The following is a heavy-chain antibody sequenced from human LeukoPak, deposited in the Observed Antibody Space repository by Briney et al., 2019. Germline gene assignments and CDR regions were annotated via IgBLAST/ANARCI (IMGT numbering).Heavy chain of an antibody. CDR1: GFTFSSYW. J-gene: IGHJ5*02. Sequence: GGSLRLSCAASGFTFSSYWMHWVRQAPGPGLVWVSRINSDGSSTSYADSVKGRFTISRDNAKNTLYLQMNSLRAEDTAVYYCARTPEDYYDSSGYPPGGFDPWGQGTLVTVSS. CDR3: ARTPEDYYDSSGYPPGGFDP. D-gene: IGHD3-22*01. CDR2: INSDGSST. V-gene: IGHV3-74*01.